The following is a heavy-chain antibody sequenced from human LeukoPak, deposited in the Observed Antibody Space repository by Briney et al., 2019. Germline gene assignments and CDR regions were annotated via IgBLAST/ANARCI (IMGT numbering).Heavy chain of an antibody. CDR2: ISGSGGST. V-gene: IGHV3-23*01. Sequence: HPGGSLRLSCAASGFTFSSYGMSWVRQAPGKGLEWVSAISGSGGSTYYADSVKGRFTISRDNAKNTLYLRMNSLRAEDTAVYYCARGILWFGEPSHAFDIWGQGTMVTVSS. CDR1: GFTFSSYG. D-gene: IGHD3-10*01. J-gene: IGHJ3*02. CDR3: ARGILWFGEPSHAFDI.